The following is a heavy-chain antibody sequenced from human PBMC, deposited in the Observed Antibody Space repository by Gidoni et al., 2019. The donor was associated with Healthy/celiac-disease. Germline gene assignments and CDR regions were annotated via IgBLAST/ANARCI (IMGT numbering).Heavy chain of an antibody. J-gene: IGHJ4*02. CDR3: ARDGLVRYDSSGYPDY. CDR2: ISYDGSNK. CDR1: GYTCRSYA. Sequence: QVQLVESGGGVVQPGRSLRLCGEASGYTCRSYAMHWVRQAPGKGLGWVAVISYDGSNKYYADSVKGRFTISRDNSKNTLYLQMNSLRAEDTAVYYCARDGLVRYDSSGYPDYWGQGTLVTVSS. D-gene: IGHD3-22*01. V-gene: IGHV3-30-3*01.